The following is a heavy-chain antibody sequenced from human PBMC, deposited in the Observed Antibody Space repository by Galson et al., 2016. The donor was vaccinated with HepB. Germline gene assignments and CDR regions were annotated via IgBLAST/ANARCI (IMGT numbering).Heavy chain of an antibody. V-gene: IGHV3-23*01. CDR1: GFTFSSYA. CDR2: ISGSGGST. J-gene: IGHJ4*02. D-gene: IGHD7-27*01. Sequence: SLRLSCAASGFTFSSYAMSWVRQAPGKGLEWVSTISGSGGSTYYADSVQGRLTISRDNSRYTLYLQMNRLRAEDTAVYYCAKVGRKWGSLDYWGQGILVTVSS. CDR3: AKVGRKWGSLDY.